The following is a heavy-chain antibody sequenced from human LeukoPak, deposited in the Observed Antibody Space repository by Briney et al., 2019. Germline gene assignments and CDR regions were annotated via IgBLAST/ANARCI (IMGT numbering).Heavy chain of an antibody. D-gene: IGHD3-10*01. V-gene: IGHV4-59*01. Sequence: SETLSLTCTVSGGSISSYYWSWIRQPPGKGLEWIGYIYYSGSTNYNPSLKSRVTISVDTSKNQFSLKLSSVTAADTAVYCCARGVGELLAYYFDYWGQGTLVTVSS. CDR1: GGSISSYY. CDR3: ARGVGELLAYYFDY. CDR2: IYYSGST. J-gene: IGHJ4*02.